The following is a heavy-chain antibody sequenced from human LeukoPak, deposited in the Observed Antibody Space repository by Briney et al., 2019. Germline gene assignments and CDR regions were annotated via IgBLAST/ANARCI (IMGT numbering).Heavy chain of an antibody. Sequence: ASVKVSCKASGYTFTRYYMHWVRQAPGHGLEWMGIVNPGGRIATYAQKFRGRVTMTRDTSTSTLYIELTSLRSEDTAVYYCTRDSYNDYYFDYWGQGTLVTVSS. CDR1: GYTFTRYY. D-gene: IGHD5-24*01. CDR2: VNPGGRIA. V-gene: IGHV1-46*01. CDR3: TRDSYNDYYFDY. J-gene: IGHJ4*02.